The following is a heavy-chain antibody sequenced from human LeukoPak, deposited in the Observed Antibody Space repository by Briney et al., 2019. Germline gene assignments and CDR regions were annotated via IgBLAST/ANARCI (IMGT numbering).Heavy chain of an antibody. CDR1: GGSISSYY. V-gene: IGHV4-59*01. Sequence: SETLSLTCTVSGGSISSYYWSWIRQPPGKGLEWIGYIYYGGSTNYTPSLKSRVTISVDTSKTQFSLKVSSVTAADTAVYYCAREGTAGTNLNWFDSWGQGTLVTVSS. J-gene: IGHJ5*01. CDR2: IYYGGST. CDR3: AREGTAGTNLNWFDS. D-gene: IGHD1-1*01.